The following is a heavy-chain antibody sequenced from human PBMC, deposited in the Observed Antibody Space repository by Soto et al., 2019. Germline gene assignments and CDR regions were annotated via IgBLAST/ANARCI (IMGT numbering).Heavy chain of an antibody. CDR2: ISDYNGNT. J-gene: IGHJ6*02. V-gene: IGHV1-18*01. CDR3: AREGYYSGSESYSPPRYYGMDV. Sequence: QAQLVQSESEVRKPGASVKVSCKASGYRFTTYGISWVRQAPGQGLEWMGWISDYNGNTNYEKKFQGRVTMTTDTSTRTAFMELKSLRSDDTAVYYCAREGYYSGSESYSPPRYYGMDVWGQGTTVTVS. CDR1: GYRFTTYG. D-gene: IGHD3-10*01.